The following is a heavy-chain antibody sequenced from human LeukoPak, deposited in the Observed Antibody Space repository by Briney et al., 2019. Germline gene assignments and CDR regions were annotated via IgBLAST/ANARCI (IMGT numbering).Heavy chain of an antibody. CDR2: ISSSGSTI. V-gene: IGHV3-11*01. J-gene: IGHJ6*02. Sequence: GGSLRLSCAASGFTFSDYYMSWIRQAPGKGLEWVSYISSSGSTIYYADSVKGRFTISRDNAKNSLYLQMISLRAEDTAVYYCARDLPNYDILTGYYTLGYGMDVWGQGTTVTVSS. D-gene: IGHD3-9*01. CDR3: ARDLPNYDILTGYYTLGYGMDV. CDR1: GFTFSDYY.